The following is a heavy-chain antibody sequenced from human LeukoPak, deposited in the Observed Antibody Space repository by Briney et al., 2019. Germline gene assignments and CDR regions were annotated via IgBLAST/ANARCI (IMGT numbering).Heavy chain of an antibody. D-gene: IGHD3-10*01. V-gene: IGHV3-49*04. CDR3: TRAQSAHYYDAFDI. Sequence: GGSLRLSCTASGFTFGDYAMSWVRQAPGKGLEWVGFIRSKAYGGTTEYAASVKGRFTISRDDSKSIAYLQMNSLKTEDTAVYYCTRAQSAHYYDAFDIWGQGTMVTVSS. CDR2: IRSKAYGGTT. CDR1: GFTFGDYA. J-gene: IGHJ3*02.